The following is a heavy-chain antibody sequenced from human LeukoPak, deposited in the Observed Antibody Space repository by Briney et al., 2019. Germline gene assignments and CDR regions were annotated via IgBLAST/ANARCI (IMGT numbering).Heavy chain of an antibody. CDR2: IFPIFGTA. J-gene: IGHJ4*02. V-gene: IGHV1-69*13. D-gene: IGHD2-2*01. CDR1: GGTFSSYA. CDR3: AREEIRCSSTSCYC. Sequence: SVKVSCKASGGTFSSYAISWVRQAPGQGLEWMGGIFPIFGTANYAQKFQGRVTITADESTSTAYMELSSLRSEDTAVYYCAREEIRCSSTSCYCWGQGTLVTVSS.